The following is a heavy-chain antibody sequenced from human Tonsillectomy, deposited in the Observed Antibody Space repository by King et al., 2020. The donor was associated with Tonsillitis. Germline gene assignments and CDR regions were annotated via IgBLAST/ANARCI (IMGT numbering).Heavy chain of an antibody. CDR1: GGSVSSINW. J-gene: IGHJ4*02. CDR3: ASSPTPYYFDF. D-gene: IGHD6-6*01. CDR2: VFHSGRT. V-gene: IGHV4-4*02. Sequence: LQLQESGPRLVKPSGTLSLTCAVSGGSVSSINWWSWVRQPPGKGLEWIGEVFHSGRTTYNPSLESRVTISVDKSKNQFSLRLSSVTAADTAVYYCASSPTPYYFDFWGRGTLVTVSS.